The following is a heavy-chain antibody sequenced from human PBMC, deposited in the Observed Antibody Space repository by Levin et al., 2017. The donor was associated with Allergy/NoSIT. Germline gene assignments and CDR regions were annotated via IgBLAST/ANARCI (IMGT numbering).Heavy chain of an antibody. V-gene: IGHV3-23*01. CDR2: ISGSGGST. J-gene: IGHJ3*02. D-gene: IGHD1-26*01. CDR3: ARRNWEQNAFDI. Sequence: GGSLRLSCAASGFTFSSYAMSWVRQAPGKGLEWVSAISGSGGSTYYADSVKGRFTISRDNSKNTLYLQMNSLRAEDTAVYYCARRNWEQNAFDIWGQGTMVTVSS. CDR1: GFTFSSYA.